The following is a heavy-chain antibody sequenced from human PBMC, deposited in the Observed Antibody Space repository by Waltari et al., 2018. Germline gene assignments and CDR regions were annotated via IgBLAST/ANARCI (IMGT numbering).Heavy chain of an antibody. Sequence: QVQLVQSGAEVKKPGASVKVSCKVSGYTLTELSMHWVRQAPGKGLEWMGGIIPFLGIANDAQKFQGRVTITADKSTSTAYMELSSLRSEDTAVYYCASPALHYDSSGVFDYWGQGTLVTVSS. CDR3: ASPALHYDSSGVFDY. D-gene: IGHD3-22*01. CDR1: GYTLTELS. V-gene: IGHV1-69*10. J-gene: IGHJ4*02. CDR2: IIPFLGIA.